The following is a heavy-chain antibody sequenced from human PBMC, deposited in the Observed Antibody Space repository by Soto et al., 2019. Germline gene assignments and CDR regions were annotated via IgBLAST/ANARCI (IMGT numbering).Heavy chain of an antibody. CDR2: IYYSGST. D-gene: IGHD3-10*01. Sequence: SQTLSLTCSVADGSSSSGAYYWSRIRQPPGKGLEWIGYIYYSGSTYYNPSLKSRVTISVDTSKNQFSLKLSSVTAADTAVYYCARLYSPDYYGSGSIFDYWGQGTLVTVSS. V-gene: IGHV4-39*01. J-gene: IGHJ4*02. CDR3: ARLYSPDYYGSGSIFDY. CDR1: DGSSSSGAYY.